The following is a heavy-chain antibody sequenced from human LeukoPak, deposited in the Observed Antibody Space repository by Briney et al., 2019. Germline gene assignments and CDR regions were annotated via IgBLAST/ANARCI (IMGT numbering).Heavy chain of an antibody. CDR1: GYSFTSYW. Sequence: GESLNFSCKGSGYSFTSYWIGWVRELPGGGQEWMGIIYPGDSDTRYSPSFQGQVTISADKSSAYLQWSSLKASDSGMYYCARRSGGSEFFEEWGQGTLVSVSS. J-gene: IGHJ1*01. D-gene: IGHD3-16*01. V-gene: IGHV5-51*01. CDR3: ARRSGGSEFFEE. CDR2: IYPGDSDT.